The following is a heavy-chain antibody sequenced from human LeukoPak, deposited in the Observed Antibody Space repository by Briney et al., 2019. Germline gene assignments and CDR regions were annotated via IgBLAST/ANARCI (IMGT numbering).Heavy chain of an antibody. V-gene: IGHV3-53*01. CDR1: EFSVGSNS. CDR2: IYSGTI. CDR3: ARRAGAYSHPYDY. D-gene: IGHD4/OR15-4a*01. J-gene: IGHJ4*02. Sequence: GGSLRLSCAASEFSVGSNSMSWVRQAPGKGLEWVSFIYSGTIHYSDSVKGRFTISRDNSKNTPYLQMNSLRAEDTAVYYCARRAGAYSHPYDYWGQGTLVTVSS.